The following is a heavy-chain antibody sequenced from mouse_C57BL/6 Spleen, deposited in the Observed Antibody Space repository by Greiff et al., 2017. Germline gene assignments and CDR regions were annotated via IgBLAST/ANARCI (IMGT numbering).Heavy chain of an antibody. CDR3: ASGYYYGSSYWYFDV. CDR2: IDPSDSYT. V-gene: IGHV1-69*01. D-gene: IGHD1-1*01. Sequence: QVQLQQPGAELVMPGASVKLSCKASGYTFTSYWMHWVKQRPGQGLEWIGEIDPSDSYTNYNQKFKGKSTLTVDKSSSTAYMQLSILTSEDSAVYYCASGYYYGSSYWYFDVWGTGTTLTVSS. CDR1: GYTFTSYW. J-gene: IGHJ1*03.